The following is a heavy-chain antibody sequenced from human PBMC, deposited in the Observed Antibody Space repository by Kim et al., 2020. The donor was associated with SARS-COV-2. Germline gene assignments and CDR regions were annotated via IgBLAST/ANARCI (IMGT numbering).Heavy chain of an antibody. V-gene: IGHV4-61*01. CDR1: GGSVSSGSYY. J-gene: IGHJ4*01. D-gene: IGHD4-17*01. CDR3: ARGSYDYGGNPRADY. CDR2: IYYSGST. Sequence: SETLSLTCTVSGGSVSSGSYYWSWIRQPPGKGLEWIGYIYYSGSTNYNPSLKSRVTISVDTSKNQFSLKLSSVTAADTAVYYCARGSYDYGGNPRADYWG.